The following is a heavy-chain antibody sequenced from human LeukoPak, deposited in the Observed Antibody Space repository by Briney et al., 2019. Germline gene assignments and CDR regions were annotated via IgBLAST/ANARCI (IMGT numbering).Heavy chain of an antibody. CDR1: GGSISSSSYY. D-gene: IGHD2-15*01. J-gene: IGHJ5*02. CDR2: IYYSGST. V-gene: IGHV4-39*07. CDR3: ARDGCSGGSCYSSSNWFDP. Sequence: SETLSLTCTVSGGSISSSSYYWGWIRQPPGKGLEWIGSIYYSGSTYYNPSLKSRVTISVDTSKNQFSLKLSSVTAADTAVYYCARDGCSGGSCYSSSNWFDPWGQGTLVTVSS.